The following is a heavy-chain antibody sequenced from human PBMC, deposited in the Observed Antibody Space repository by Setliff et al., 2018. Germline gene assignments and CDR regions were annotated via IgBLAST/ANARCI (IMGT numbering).Heavy chain of an antibody. J-gene: IGHJ3*02. Sequence: ASVKVSCKASGYTFTSYGISWVRQAPGQGLEWMGWISAYNGNTNYAQKLQGRVTMTTDTSTSTAYMELRSLRSDDTAVYYCASRSGVVEDPPRQVILDDGFDIWGQGTMVTVSS. CDR1: GYTFTSYG. CDR2: ISAYNGNT. D-gene: IGHD2-15*01. CDR3: ASRSGVVEDPPRQVILDDGFDI. V-gene: IGHV1-18*01.